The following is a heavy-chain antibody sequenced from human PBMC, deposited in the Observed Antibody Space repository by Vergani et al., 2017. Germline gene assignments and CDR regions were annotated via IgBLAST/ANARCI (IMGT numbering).Heavy chain of an antibody. J-gene: IGHJ4*02. CDR3: AKSQPLGYCSSTSCYALDY. CDR2: ISGSGGST. CDR1: GFTFSSYA. V-gene: IGHV3-23*01. D-gene: IGHD2-2*01. Sequence: EVQLLESGGGLVQPGGSLRLSCAASGFTFSSYAMSWVRQAPGKGLEWVSAISGSGGSTYYADSVKGRFTISRDNSKNTLYLQMNSLRAEDTAVYYCAKSQPLGYCSSTSCYALDYWGQGTLVTVSS.